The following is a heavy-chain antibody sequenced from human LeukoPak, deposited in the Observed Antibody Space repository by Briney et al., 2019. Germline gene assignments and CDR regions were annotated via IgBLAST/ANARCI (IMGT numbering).Heavy chain of an antibody. CDR2: ISYDGSNK. D-gene: IGHD2-2*01. V-gene: IGHV3-30-3*01. CDR3: AKDAKLQPAALDY. J-gene: IGHJ4*02. Sequence: GGSLRLSCAASGFTFSSYAMHWVRQAPGKGLEWVAVISYDGSNKYYADSVKGRFTISRDNSKNTLYLQMNSLRAEDTAVYYCAKDAKLQPAALDYWGQGTLVTVSS. CDR1: GFTFSSYA.